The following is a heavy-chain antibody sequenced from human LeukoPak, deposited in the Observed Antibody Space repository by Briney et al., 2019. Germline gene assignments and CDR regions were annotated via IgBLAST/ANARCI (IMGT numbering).Heavy chain of an antibody. J-gene: IGHJ3*02. V-gene: IGHV3-43*02. CDR1: GFTFDDYA. CDR3: AKDIRSRIVVVVAATFDI. CDR2: ISGDGGST. Sequence: GGSLRLSCAASGFTFDDYAMPWVRQAPGKGLEWVSLISGDGGSTYYADSVKGRFTISRDNSKNSLYLQMNSLRTEDTALYYCAKDIRSRIVVVVAATFDIWGQGTMVTVSS. D-gene: IGHD2-15*01.